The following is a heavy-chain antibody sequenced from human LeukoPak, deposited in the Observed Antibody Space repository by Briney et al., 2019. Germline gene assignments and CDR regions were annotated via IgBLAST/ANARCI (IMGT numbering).Heavy chain of an antibody. J-gene: IGHJ6*03. CDR1: GGTFSSYA. Sequence: ASVKVSFKASGGTFSSYAISWVRQAPGQGLEGMGGIIPIFGTANYAQKFQGRVTITTDESTSTAYMELSSLRSEDTAVYYCARSKALTIPYMDVWGKGTTVTVSS. CDR2: IIPIFGTA. V-gene: IGHV1-69*05. D-gene: IGHD3-3*01. CDR3: ARSKALTIPYMDV.